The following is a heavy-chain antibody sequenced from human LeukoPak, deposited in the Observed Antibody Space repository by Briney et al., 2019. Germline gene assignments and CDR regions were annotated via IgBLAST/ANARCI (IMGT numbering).Heavy chain of an antibody. D-gene: IGHD6-6*01. V-gene: IGHV4-30-4*07. CDR3: ARPTARLGWFDP. CDR1: GGSISSGGYS. Sequence: SETLSLTCAVSGGSISSGGYSWSWIRQPPGKGLEWIGYIYYSGSTYYNPSLKSRVTISVDTSKNQFSLKLRSVTAADTAVYYCARPTARLGWFDPWGQGTLVTVSS. J-gene: IGHJ5*02. CDR2: IYYSGST.